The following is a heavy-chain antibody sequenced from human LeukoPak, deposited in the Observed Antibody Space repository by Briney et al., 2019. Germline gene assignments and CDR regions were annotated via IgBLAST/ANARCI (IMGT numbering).Heavy chain of an antibody. CDR2: INSDGITT. V-gene: IGHV3-74*01. CDR3: ARDMVAGGPDY. J-gene: IGHJ4*02. D-gene: IGHD6-19*01. Sequence: SGGSLRLSCAASGFTFSSYWMHWVRHAPGKGLVWVSRINSDGITTSYADSVKGRFTISRDNAKNTLYLQMNSLRAEDTAVYYCARDMVAGGPDYWGQGTLVTVSS. CDR1: GFTFSSYW.